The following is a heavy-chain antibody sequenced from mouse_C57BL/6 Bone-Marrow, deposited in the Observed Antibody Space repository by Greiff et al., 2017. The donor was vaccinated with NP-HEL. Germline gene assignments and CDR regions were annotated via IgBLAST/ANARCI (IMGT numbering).Heavy chain of an antibody. CDR2: ISNLAYSI. CDR3: ARHEGTYYAMDH. D-gene: IGHD2-14*01. Sequence: EVKVVESGGGLVQPGGSLKLSCAASGFTFSDYGMAWVRQAPRKGPEWVAFISNLAYSIYYADTVTGRFTISRENAKNTLYLEKSSLRSEDTSMYYCARHEGTYYAMDHWGQGTSVTVSS. J-gene: IGHJ4*01. CDR1: GFTFSDYG. V-gene: IGHV5-15*01.